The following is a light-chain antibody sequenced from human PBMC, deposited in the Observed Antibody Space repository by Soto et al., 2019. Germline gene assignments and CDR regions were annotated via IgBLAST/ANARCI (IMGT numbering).Light chain of an antibody. J-gene: IGKJ1*01. CDR2: DAS. Sequence: DIQMTQSPSSLSASVGDRVTITCRASQGISTYLNWYQQKPGKAPKVLIYDASSLESGVPSRFSGSGSGTEFTLTISSLQPDDFATYYCQQYNSYSRTFGQGTKVDIK. CDR1: QGISTY. CDR3: QQYNSYSRT. V-gene: IGKV1-5*01.